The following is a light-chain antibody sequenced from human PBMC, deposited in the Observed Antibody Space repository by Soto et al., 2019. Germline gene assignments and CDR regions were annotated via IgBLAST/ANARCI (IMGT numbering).Light chain of an antibody. V-gene: IGLV1-51*02. Sequence: QSVLTQPPSVSAAPGQKVTISCSGSSSNIGNNYVSWYQQLPGTAPKLLIYENSLRPSGIPDRFSASKSGTSATLGITGLQTGDEADYYCGTWDSSLSAGVFGGGTKVTVL. CDR1: SSNIGNNY. CDR2: ENS. CDR3: GTWDSSLSAGV. J-gene: IGLJ3*02.